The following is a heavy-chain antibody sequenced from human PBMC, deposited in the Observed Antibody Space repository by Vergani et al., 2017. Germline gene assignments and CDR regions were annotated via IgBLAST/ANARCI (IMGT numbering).Heavy chain of an antibody. CDR1: GGSFSGYY. CDR3: ARGLRYNKAFDI. D-gene: IGHD1-14*01. Sequence: QVQLQQWGAGLLKPSETLSLTCAVYGGSFSGYYWSWIRQPPGKGLEWSGEINHSGSTNYNPSLKSRVTISVDTSKNQFSLKLSSVTAADTAVYYCARGLRYNKAFDIWGQGTMVTVSS. J-gene: IGHJ3*02. V-gene: IGHV4-34*01. CDR2: INHSGST.